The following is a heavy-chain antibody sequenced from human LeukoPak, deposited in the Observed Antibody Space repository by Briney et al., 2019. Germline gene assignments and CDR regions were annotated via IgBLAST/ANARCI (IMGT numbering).Heavy chain of an antibody. CDR1: GFTFDDYA. CDR2: ISGDGGST. CDR3: AKAKGAGYSSSWGGMGDY. Sequence: TGGSLRLSCAASGFTFDDYAMHWVRQAPGKGLEWVSLISGDGGSTYYADSVKGRFTISRDNSKNSLYLQMNSLRTEDTALYYCAKAKGAGYSSSWGGMGDYWGQGTLVTVSS. D-gene: IGHD6-13*01. J-gene: IGHJ4*02. V-gene: IGHV3-43*02.